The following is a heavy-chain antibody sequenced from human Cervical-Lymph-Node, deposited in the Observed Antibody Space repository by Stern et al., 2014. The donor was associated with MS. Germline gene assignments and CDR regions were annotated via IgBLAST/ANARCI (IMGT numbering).Heavy chain of an antibody. J-gene: IGHJ4*02. V-gene: IGHV1-69*06. CDR1: GGTFSSYV. CDR2: IIPIFGTT. Sequence: VQLVESGAEVKKPGSSVKVSCKASGGTFSSYVISWVRQAPGQGLEWMGGIIPIFGTTNYSKKSVGRVTIPADKPTSTVYRELNTLSSEDAAFYCCARAPPATDYWGQGTLVTVSS. CDR3: ARAPPATDY.